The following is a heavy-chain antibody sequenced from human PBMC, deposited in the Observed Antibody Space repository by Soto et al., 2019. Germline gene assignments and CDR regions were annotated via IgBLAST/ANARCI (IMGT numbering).Heavy chain of an antibody. CDR1: GYTLTELS. CDR2: FDPEYGET. CDR3: ATGISGGWVDP. J-gene: IGHJ5*02. Sequence: ASVKASCKVSGYTLTELSMHWVRQAPGKGLEWMGGFDPEYGETIYAQKFQGRVTMTEDTSTDTAYMELSSLRYEDTAVYYCATGISGGWVDPWAQGTLLTVSS. V-gene: IGHV1-24*01. D-gene: IGHD6-25*01.